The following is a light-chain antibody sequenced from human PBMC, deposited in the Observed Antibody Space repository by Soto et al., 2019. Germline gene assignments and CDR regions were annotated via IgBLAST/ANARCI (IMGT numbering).Light chain of an antibody. V-gene: IGLV7-46*01. Sequence: QGVVTQEPSLTVSPGGTVTLTCASSTRAVTSGHYPYWFQQKPGQAPRTLIYDTSNKHSWTPARFSGSLLGGKPALTLSGAQPEDEAEYFCLLSYGGARRVFGGGTKLTAL. CDR3: LLSYGGARRV. J-gene: IGLJ2*01. CDR2: DTS. CDR1: TRAVTSGHY.